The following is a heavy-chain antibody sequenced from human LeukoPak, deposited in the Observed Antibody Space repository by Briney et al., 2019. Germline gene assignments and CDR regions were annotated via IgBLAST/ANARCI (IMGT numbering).Heavy chain of an antibody. Sequence: GGSLRLSCAASGFTFSSYDMHWVRQATGKGLEWVSAIGTAGDTYYPGSVKGRFTISRENAKNSLYLQMNSLRAGDTGVYYCARARRSEYQGNWGQGTPVTVSS. CDR3: ARARRSEYQGN. CDR1: GFTFSSYD. D-gene: IGHD2-2*01. CDR2: IGTAGDT. J-gene: IGHJ4*02. V-gene: IGHV3-13*01.